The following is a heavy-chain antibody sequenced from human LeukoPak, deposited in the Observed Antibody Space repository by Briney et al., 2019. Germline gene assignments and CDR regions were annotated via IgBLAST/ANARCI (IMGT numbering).Heavy chain of an antibody. CDR1: GGSFSGYY. J-gene: IGHJ4*02. Sequence: SETLSLTCAVYGGSFSGYYWSWIRPPPGKGLEWIGGINHSGSTNYNPSLKSRVTISVHTSKNQFSLKLSSVTAADTAVYYCARTPYYYGSGRRKYYFDYWGQGTLVTVSS. D-gene: IGHD3-10*01. V-gene: IGHV4-34*01. CDR3: ARTPYYYGSGRRKYYFDY. CDR2: INHSGST.